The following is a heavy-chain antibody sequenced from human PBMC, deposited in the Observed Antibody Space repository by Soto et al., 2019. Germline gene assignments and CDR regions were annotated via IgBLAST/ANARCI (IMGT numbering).Heavy chain of an antibody. V-gene: IGHV3-74*01. CDR3: ARGQEGIRFLEWFDYYYYGMDV. J-gene: IGHJ6*02. CDR2: INSDGSST. Sequence: GGSLRLSCAASGFTFSSYWMHWVRQAPGKGLVWVSRINSDGSSTSYADSVKGRFTISRDNAKNTLYLQMNSLRAEDTAVYYCARGQEGIRFLEWFDYYYYGMDVWGQGTTVTVSS. CDR1: GFTFSSYW. D-gene: IGHD3-3*01.